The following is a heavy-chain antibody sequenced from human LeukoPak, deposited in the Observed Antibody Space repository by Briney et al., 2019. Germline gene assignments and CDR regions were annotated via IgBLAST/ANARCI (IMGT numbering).Heavy chain of an antibody. CDR1: RFAFSSYA. CDR2: ISGSGGST. Sequence: GGSLRLSCAASRFAFSSYAMSWVRQAPGKGLEWVSAISGSGGSTYYADSVKGRFTISRDNSKNTLYLQMNSLRAEDTAVYYCAKDLAYCGGDCRLFESPCFDYWGQGTLVTVSS. V-gene: IGHV3-23*01. CDR3: AKDLAYCGGDCRLFESPCFDY. J-gene: IGHJ4*02. D-gene: IGHD2-21*02.